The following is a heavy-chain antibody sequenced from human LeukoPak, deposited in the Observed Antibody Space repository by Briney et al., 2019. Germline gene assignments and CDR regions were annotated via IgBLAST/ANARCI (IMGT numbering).Heavy chain of an antibody. CDR1: GFTFDDYY. J-gene: IGHJ4*02. CDR2: ISGTGITI. D-gene: IGHD1-26*01. CDR3: ARESSAGATGDYSDY. V-gene: IGHV3-11*01. Sequence: PGRSLRLSCAASGFTFDDYYMTWVRQAPGKGLEWVAHISGTGITIYYADSVKGRFTISRDNAKRSLHLHMKSLRVEDTAFYFCARESSAGATGDYSDYWGQGALVTVSS.